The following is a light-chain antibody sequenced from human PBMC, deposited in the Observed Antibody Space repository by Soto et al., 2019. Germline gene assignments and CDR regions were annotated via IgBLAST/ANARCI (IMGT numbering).Light chain of an antibody. V-gene: IGLV2-14*03. Sequence: QSALTQAASLSGSPGQSITISCTGTGSDIGGYNYVSWYQQHPGKAPKLIIHDVTNRPSGVSDRFFGSKSGNTASLTISGLQAEDEADYYCSSYRASSTTHYVFGTGTKLTVL. CDR1: GSDIGGYNY. CDR2: DVT. J-gene: IGLJ1*01. CDR3: SSYRASSTTHYV.